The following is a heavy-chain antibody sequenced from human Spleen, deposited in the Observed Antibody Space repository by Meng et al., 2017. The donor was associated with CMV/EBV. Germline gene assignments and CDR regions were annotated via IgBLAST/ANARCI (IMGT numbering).Heavy chain of an antibody. V-gene: IGHV5-51*01. Sequence: KVSCKDSGNRFTNYWIGWVRQMPGKGLEWMGIIYPADSDTRYSPSFQGQVTISADKSISTAYLQWSSLKASDTAMYYCAKHVGFSSDWYGPWGQGTMVTVSS. CDR1: GNRFTNYW. CDR3: AKHVGFSSDWYGP. D-gene: IGHD6-19*01. J-gene: IGHJ3*01. CDR2: IYPADSDT.